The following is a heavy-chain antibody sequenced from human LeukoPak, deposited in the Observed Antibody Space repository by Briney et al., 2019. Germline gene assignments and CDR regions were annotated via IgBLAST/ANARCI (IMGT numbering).Heavy chain of an antibody. Sequence: GGSLRLSCAASGSTFSIYSMNWVRQAPGKGLEWVSSISSSSSFIYYADSVKGRFTISRDNAKNSLYLRLNSLRAEDTAVYYCAKDRVRCSSSDCYPDAFDIWGQGTTVTVSS. CDR1: GSTFSIYS. V-gene: IGHV3-21*04. CDR3: AKDRVRCSSSDCYPDAFDI. J-gene: IGHJ3*02. D-gene: IGHD2-2*01. CDR2: ISSSSSFI.